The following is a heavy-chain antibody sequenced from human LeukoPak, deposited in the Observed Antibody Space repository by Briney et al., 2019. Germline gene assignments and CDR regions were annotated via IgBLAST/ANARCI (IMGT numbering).Heavy chain of an antibody. CDR3: ARGYYDFWSGYYPPDY. J-gene: IGHJ4*02. Sequence: WETLSLTCTVSGGSLSSSSYHWGRSRPAPGRGLVWNWSIYYSGSTYHNPSLKSRVTISVDTSKNQFSLKLSSVTAADTAVYFCARGYYDFWSGYYPPDYWGQGTLVTVSS. CDR2: IYYSGST. D-gene: IGHD3-3*01. CDR1: GGSLSSSSYH. V-gene: IGHV4-39*07.